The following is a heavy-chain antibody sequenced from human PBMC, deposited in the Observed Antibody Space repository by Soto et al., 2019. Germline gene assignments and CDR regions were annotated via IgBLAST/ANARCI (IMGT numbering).Heavy chain of an antibody. CDR1: GFTFSSYS. Sequence: GGSLRLSCAASGFTFSSYSMNWVRQAPGKGLEWVSSISSSSSYIYYADSLKGRFTSSRDNAKNSLYLQMNSLRAEDTAVYYCARAVGYCSGGSCYDYYYMDVWGKGTTVTVSS. CDR2: ISSSSSYI. D-gene: IGHD2-15*01. CDR3: ARAVGYCSGGSCYDYYYMDV. V-gene: IGHV3-21*01. J-gene: IGHJ6*03.